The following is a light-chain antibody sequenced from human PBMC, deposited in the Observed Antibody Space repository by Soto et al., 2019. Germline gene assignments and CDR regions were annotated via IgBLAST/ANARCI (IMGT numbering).Light chain of an antibody. V-gene: IGLV2-23*01. CDR2: EDI. J-gene: IGLJ2*01. CDR1: SGDVGRYNL. CDR3: CSYAGGTSVV. Sequence: QSVLTQPASVSGSPGQSITISCTGSSGDVGRYNLVSWYQQHPGKAPKLIIYEDIERPSGVSNRFSGSKSGNTASLTISGLQTEDEADYYCCSYAGGTSVVFGGGTKLTVL.